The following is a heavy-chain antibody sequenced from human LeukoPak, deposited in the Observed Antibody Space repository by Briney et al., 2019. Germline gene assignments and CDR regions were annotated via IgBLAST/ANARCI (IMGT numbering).Heavy chain of an antibody. V-gene: IGHV4-30-2*01. CDR3: ARGHVVVVAATYPTGPWFDP. CDR1: GGSISSGGYS. J-gene: IGHJ5*02. CDR2: IYHSGST. Sequence: PSQTLSLTCAVSGGSISSGGYSWSWIRQPPGKGLEWIGYIYHSGSTYYNPSLKSRVTISVDRSKNQFSLKLSSVTAADTAVYYCARGHVVVVAATYPTGPWFDPWGQGTLVTVSS. D-gene: IGHD2-15*01.